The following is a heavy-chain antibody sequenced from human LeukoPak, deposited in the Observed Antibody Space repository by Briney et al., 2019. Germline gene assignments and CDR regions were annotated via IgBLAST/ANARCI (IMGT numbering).Heavy chain of an antibody. CDR3: ARGPKYYYDSSGTYAFDI. J-gene: IGHJ3*02. CDR2: INHSGST. V-gene: IGHV4-34*01. D-gene: IGHD3-22*01. CDR1: GGSFSGYY. Sequence: SETLSLTCAVYGGSFSGYYWSWIRQPPGKGLEWIGEINHSGSTNYNPSLKSRVTISVDTSKNQFSLKLSSVTAADTAVYYCARGPKYYYDSSGTYAFDIWGQGTMVTVSS.